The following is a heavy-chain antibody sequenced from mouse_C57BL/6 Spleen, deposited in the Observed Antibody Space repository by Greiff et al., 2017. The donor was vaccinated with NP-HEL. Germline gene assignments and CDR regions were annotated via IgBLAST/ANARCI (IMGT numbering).Heavy chain of an antibody. CDR1: GYTFTSSW. CDR3: ARYDYDHYFDY. V-gene: IGHV1-7*01. Sequence: QVQLQQSGAELAKPGASVKLSCKASGYTFTSSWMHWLKQRPGQGLEWIGYINPSSGYTKYNQKFKDKATLTADKSSSTAYMQLSSLTYEDSAVYYCARYDYDHYFDYWGQGTTLTVSS. D-gene: IGHD2-4*01. J-gene: IGHJ2*01. CDR2: INPSSGYT.